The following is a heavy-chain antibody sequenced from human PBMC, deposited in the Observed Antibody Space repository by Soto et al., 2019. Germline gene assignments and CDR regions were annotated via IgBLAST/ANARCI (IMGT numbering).Heavy chain of an antibody. CDR2: IYSGGST. CDR3: ARVLGITFGGVTPVGYYYYYMDV. J-gene: IGHJ6*03. D-gene: IGHD3-16*01. CDR1: GFTVSSNY. V-gene: IGHV3-53*04. Sequence: GGSLRLSCAASGFTVSSNYMSWVRQAPGKGLEWVSVIYSGGSTYYADSVKGRFTISRHNSKNTLYLQMNSLRAEDTAVYYCARVLGITFGGVTPVGYYYYYMDVWGKGTTVTVSS.